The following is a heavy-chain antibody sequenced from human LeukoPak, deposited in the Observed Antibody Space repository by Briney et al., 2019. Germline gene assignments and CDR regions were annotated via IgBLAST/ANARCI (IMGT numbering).Heavy chain of an antibody. V-gene: IGHV3-23*01. CDR2: ISGSGGST. CDR3: AKSLALPVRPPPYYFDY. D-gene: IGHD4-17*01. CDR1: GFTFSSYA. J-gene: IGHJ4*02. Sequence: GGSLRLSCAASGFTFSSYALSWVRQAPGKGLEWVSAISGSGGSTYYADSVKGRFTISRDNSKNTLCLQMNSLRAEDTAVYYCAKSLALPVRPPPYYFDYWGQGTLVTVSS.